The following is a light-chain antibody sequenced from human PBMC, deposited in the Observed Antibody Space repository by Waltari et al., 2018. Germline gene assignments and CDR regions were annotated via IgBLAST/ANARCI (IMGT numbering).Light chain of an antibody. V-gene: IGKV1-39*01. CDR3: HQSYDTPPRAPT. J-gene: IGKJ4*01. CDR1: QNICSF. CDR2: SAS. Sequence: IYMTHSPSSLSASVGDRVSITYRASQNICSFLVWFQQKPRTAPRLLIYSASTLQTVVPSRFSGSGSGTEFTLTISSLQPEDCATYYCHQSYDTPPRAPTFGGGTQVAL.